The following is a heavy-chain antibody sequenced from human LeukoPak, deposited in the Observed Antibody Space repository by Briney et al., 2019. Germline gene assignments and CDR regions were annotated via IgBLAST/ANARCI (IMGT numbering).Heavy chain of an antibody. CDR3: TTVDTTMV. CDR1: GFTFNAST. V-gene: IGHV3-73*01. Sequence: PGRSLRLSCAASGFTFNASTMHWVRQASGKGLEWVGRIRSKANSYATAYAASVKGRFTISRDDSKNTAYLQMNSLETEDTAVYYCTTVDTTMVWGQGTLVTVSS. D-gene: IGHD5-18*01. CDR2: IRSKANSYAT. J-gene: IGHJ4*02.